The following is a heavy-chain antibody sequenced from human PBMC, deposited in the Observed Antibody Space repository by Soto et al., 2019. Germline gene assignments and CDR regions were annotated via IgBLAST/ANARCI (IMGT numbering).Heavy chain of an antibody. D-gene: IGHD3-3*01. J-gene: IGHJ5*02. V-gene: IGHV4-4*07. CDR1: GCTISGYY. Sequence: XETLSLTCSVSGCTISGYYWTWIRQPAGKGLEWIGRIYSSGNTKYNPSLQSRVTMSLDTSNNHFSLRLTSVTAADTAVYYCARGQRFSDWFDHWGQGTLVTVSS. CDR2: IYSSGNT. CDR3: ARGQRFSDWFDH.